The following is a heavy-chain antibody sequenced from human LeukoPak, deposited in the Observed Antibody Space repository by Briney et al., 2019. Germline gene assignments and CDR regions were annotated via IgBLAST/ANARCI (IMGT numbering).Heavy chain of an antibody. CDR3: AREKPYCTSTRCYIGGFDY. V-gene: IGHV3-48*04. Sequence: GGSLRLSCAASGFTFSSYGMHWVRQAPGKGLEWVSYISRSGSSIYYGDSVKGRFTTSRDNAKNSLYLQMNSLRAEDTAVYYCAREKPYCTSTRCYIGGFDYWGQGTLVTVSS. D-gene: IGHD2-2*02. CDR2: ISRSGSSI. J-gene: IGHJ4*02. CDR1: GFTFSSYG.